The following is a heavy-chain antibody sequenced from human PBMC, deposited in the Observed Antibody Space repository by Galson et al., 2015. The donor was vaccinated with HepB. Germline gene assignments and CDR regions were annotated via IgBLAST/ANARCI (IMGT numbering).Heavy chain of an antibody. D-gene: IGHD1-1*01. CDR1: GFTFSNYA. Sequence: SLRLSCAASGFTFSNYAMSWVRQAPGKGLEWVSAINSGGITYYADSVKGRFTISRDNSKNTLYLQTNSLRAEDTAVYYCARGGRSVPLGYWGQGTLVTVSS. CDR3: ARGGRSVPLGY. J-gene: IGHJ4*02. V-gene: IGHV3-23*01. CDR2: INSGGIT.